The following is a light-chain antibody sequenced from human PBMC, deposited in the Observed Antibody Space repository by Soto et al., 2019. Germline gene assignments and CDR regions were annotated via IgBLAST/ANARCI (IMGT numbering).Light chain of an antibody. CDR3: QTWGTGWV. V-gene: IGLV4-69*01. CDR2: LNSDGSH. Sequence: QLVLTQSPSASASLGASVKLTCTLSSGHSSYAIAWHQQQPEKGPRYLMKLNSDGSHSTGDGIPDRFSGSSSGAERYLTIASLQSEDEADYYCQTWGTGWVFGGGTKVTVL. J-gene: IGLJ3*02. CDR1: SGHSSYA.